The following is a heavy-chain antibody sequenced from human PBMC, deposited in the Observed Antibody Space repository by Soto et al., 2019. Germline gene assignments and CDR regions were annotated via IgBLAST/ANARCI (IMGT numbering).Heavy chain of an antibody. V-gene: IGHV4-38-2*01. J-gene: IGHJ4*02. CDR2: IYHSGST. CDR1: GYSISSGYY. Sequence: PSETLSLTCAVSGYSISSGYYWGWIRQPPGKGLEWIGSIYHSGSTYYTPSLKSRVTISVDTSKDQFSLKLSSVTAADTAVYYFAYTLSAASHAYSGQETL. CDR3: AYTLSAASHAY.